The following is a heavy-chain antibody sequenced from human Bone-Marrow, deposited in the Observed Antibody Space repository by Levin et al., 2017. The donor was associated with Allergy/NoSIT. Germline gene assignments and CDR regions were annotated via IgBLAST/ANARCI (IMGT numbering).Heavy chain of an antibody. CDR3: VAYNWNDLHC. CDR2: LNPDGSAT. J-gene: IGHJ4*02. Sequence: GGSLRLSCAASGFTFSNYWMHWVRQAPGKGLVWVSRLNPDGSATNYADSVKGRFTISRDNAKNTLYLQMDSLRAEDTAVYYCVAYNWNDLHCWGQGTLVTVSS. CDR1: GFTFSNYW. V-gene: IGHV3-74*01. D-gene: IGHD1-20*01.